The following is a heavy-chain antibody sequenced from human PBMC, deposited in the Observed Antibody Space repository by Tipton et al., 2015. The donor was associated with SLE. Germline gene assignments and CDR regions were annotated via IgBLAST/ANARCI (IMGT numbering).Heavy chain of an antibody. CDR3: ARGTVPAAKPYYYYYYMDV. CDR2: IYYSGST. Sequence: TLSLTCAVYGGSFSGYYWSWIRQHPGKGLEWIGYIYYSGSTYYNPSLKSRVTISVDTSKNQFSLKLSSVTAADTAVYYCARGTVPAAKPYYYYYYMDVWGKGTTVTVSS. D-gene: IGHD2-2*02. J-gene: IGHJ6*03. V-gene: IGHV4-31*11. CDR1: GGSFSGYY.